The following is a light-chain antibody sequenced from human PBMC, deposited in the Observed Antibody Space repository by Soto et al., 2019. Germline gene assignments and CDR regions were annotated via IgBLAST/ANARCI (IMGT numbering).Light chain of an antibody. CDR2: DAS. CDR1: QSVSSY. Sequence: EIVLTQSPATLSLSPGERATLSCRASQSVSSYLAWYQQKPGQAPRLLIYDASTRATGIPARFSGSGSGTGFTLTISSLEPEDFAVYYCQQRSNWLSLTFGGGTKVEIK. J-gene: IGKJ4*01. V-gene: IGKV3-11*01. CDR3: QQRSNWLSLT.